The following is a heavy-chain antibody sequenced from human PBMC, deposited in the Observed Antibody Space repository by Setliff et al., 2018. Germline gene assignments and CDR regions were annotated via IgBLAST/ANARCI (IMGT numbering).Heavy chain of an antibody. CDR2: IYYGGST. CDR1: GGSISDYY. D-gene: IGHD3-3*01. V-gene: IGHV4-59*01. J-gene: IGHJ4*02. CDR3: ARLWSSYESNTYFYPKYFDF. Sequence: NPSETLSLTCTVSGGSISDYYWSWIRQAPGKGLEWIGYIYYGGSTNYNPSLNSRVAISVDTSENQFSLRLNSVTAADTAVYYCARLWSSYESNTYFYPKYFDFWGQGTLVTVSS.